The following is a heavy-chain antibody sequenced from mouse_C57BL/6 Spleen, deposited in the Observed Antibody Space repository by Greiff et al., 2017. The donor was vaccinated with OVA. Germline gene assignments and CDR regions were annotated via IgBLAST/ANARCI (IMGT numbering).Heavy chain of an antibody. CDR3: TRDYGSSYYFDY. D-gene: IGHD1-1*01. J-gene: IGHJ2*01. V-gene: IGHV1-15*01. Sequence: QVQLQQSGAELVRPGASVTLSCKASGYTFTDYEMHWVKQTPVHGLEWIGAIDPETGGTAYNQKFKGKAILTADKSYSPASMELRSLTSEDSAVYYCTRDYGSSYYFDYWGQGTTLTVSS. CDR2: IDPETGGT. CDR1: GYTFTDYE.